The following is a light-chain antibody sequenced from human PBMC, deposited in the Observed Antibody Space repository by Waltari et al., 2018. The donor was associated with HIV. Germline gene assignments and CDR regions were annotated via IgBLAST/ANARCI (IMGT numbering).Light chain of an antibody. J-gene: IGKJ4*01. CDR3: QQYDSLPLT. V-gene: IGKV3-20*01. Sequence: EIVLTQSPGTLSLSPGERVALSRRASQSIATSYLAWYQQKPGQAPRLLIYGASSRATGIPDRFSGSGSGTDFTLTISRLEPEDFVVYYCQQYDSLPLTFGGGTRVEIK. CDR2: GAS. CDR1: QSIATSY.